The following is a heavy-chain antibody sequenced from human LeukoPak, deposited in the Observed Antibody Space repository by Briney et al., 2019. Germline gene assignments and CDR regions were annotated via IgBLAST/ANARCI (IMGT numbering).Heavy chain of an antibody. J-gene: IGHJ4*02. CDR3: ASLAGVSYCSSTSCLNTFDY. CDR2: IYHSGST. V-gene: IGHV4-38-2*02. Sequence: SETLSLTCTVSGYSISSGYYWGWIRQPPGKGLEWIGSIYHSGSTYYNPSLKSRVTISVDTSKNQFSLKLSSVTAADTAVYCCASLAGVSYCSSTSCLNTFDYWGQGTLVTVSS. CDR1: GYSISSGYY. D-gene: IGHD2-2*01.